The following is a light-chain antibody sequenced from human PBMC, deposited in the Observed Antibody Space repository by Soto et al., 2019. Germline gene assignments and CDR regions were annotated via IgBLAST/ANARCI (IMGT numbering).Light chain of an antibody. J-gene: IGLJ3*02. V-gene: IGLV1-40*01. CDR1: SSNIGAGYD. CDR2: VNS. Sequence: QSVLTQPPSVSGAPGQRITISCTGSSSNIGAGYDVNWYQQLPGTAPKLLIYVNSNRPSGVPDRFSGSKSGTSASLAITGLQAEDEADYYCQSYDTSLSGCVFGGGTKLTVL. CDR3: QSYDTSLSGCV.